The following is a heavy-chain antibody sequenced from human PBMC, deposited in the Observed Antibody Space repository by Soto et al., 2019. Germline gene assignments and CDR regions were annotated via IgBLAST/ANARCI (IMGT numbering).Heavy chain of an antibody. D-gene: IGHD3-10*01. V-gene: IGHV3-23*01. CDR2: ISGSGGST. CDR3: AKEGAYYSGSGSPMFEYFQH. CDR1: GFTFSSYA. Sequence: EVQLLESGGGLVQPGGSLRLSCAASGFTFSSYAMSWVRQAPGKGLEWVSAISGSGGSTYYADSVKGRFTISRDNSKNTLYLQMNSLRAEDTAVYYCAKEGAYYSGSGSPMFEYFQHWGQGTLVTVSS. J-gene: IGHJ1*01.